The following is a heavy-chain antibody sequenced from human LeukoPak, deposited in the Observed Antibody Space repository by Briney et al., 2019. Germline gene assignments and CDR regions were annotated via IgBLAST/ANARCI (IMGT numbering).Heavy chain of an antibody. CDR3: ARVISVDHDAFDA. CDR2: IFYSGST. J-gene: IGHJ3*01. D-gene: IGHD6-19*01. CDR1: GGSISKRSYY. V-gene: IGHV4-39*07. Sequence: PSETLSLTCIVSGGSISKRSYYWAWIRQPPGKGLEWIASIFYSGSTYYNPSLKSRVTISVDTSKSHFSLKLSSVTAADTAVYYCARVISVDHDAFDAWGQGTMVTVS.